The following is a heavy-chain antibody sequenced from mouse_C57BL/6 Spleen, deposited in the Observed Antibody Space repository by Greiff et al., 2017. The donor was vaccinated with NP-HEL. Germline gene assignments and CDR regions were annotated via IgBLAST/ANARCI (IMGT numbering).Heavy chain of an antibody. CDR1: GFSLTSYG. J-gene: IGHJ2*01. V-gene: IGHV2-2*01. CDR2: ICSGGST. CDR3: ARDGTLVATDYFDY. D-gene: IGHD1-1*01. Sequence: QVQLQQSGPGLVQPSQCLSITCTVSGFSLTSYGVHWVRQSPGKGLEWLGVICSGGSTDYNAAFITRLSTSNDNSKSQVFFKMNSLQADDTAIYYCARDGTLVATDYFDYWGQGTTLTVSS.